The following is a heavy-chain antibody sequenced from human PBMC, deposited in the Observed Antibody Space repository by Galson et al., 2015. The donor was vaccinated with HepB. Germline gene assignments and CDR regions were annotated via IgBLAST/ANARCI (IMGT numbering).Heavy chain of an antibody. CDR1: GFTFSSYA. D-gene: IGHD5-18*01. CDR2: ISGSGGGT. Sequence: SLRLSCAASGFTFSSYAMSWVRQAPGKGLEWVSAISGSGGGTYYADSVKGRFTISRDNSKNTLYLQMNSLRAEDTAVYYCAKPSRYSYARPDYWGQGTLVTVSS. CDR3: AKPSRYSYARPDY. V-gene: IGHV3-23*01. J-gene: IGHJ4*02.